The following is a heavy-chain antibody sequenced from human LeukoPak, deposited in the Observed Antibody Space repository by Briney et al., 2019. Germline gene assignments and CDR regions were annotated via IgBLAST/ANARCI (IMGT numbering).Heavy chain of an antibody. CDR3: AGTYYDILTGYWTNWLDP. Sequence: SETLSLTCTVSGGSISSSSYYWGWIRQPPGKGLEWIGSIYYSGSTYYNPPLKSRVTISVDTSKNQFSLKLSSVTAADTAVYYCAGTYYDILTGYWTNWLDPWGQGTLVAVSS. CDR2: IYYSGST. V-gene: IGHV4-39*01. CDR1: GGSISSSSYY. J-gene: IGHJ5*02. D-gene: IGHD3-9*01.